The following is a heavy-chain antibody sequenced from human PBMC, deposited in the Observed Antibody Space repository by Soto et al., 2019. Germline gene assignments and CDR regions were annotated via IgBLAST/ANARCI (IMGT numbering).Heavy chain of an antibody. CDR2: ISAYNGNT. Sequence: ASVKVSCKASGYTFTSYGISWVRQAPGQGLEWMGWISAYNGNTNYAQKLQGRVTMTTDTSTSTAYMELRSLRSDDTAVYYCARILGYLTATTLSDYWGQGTLVTVSS. CDR3: ARILGYLTATTLSDY. D-gene: IGHD3-22*01. J-gene: IGHJ4*02. CDR1: GYTFTSYG. V-gene: IGHV1-18*01.